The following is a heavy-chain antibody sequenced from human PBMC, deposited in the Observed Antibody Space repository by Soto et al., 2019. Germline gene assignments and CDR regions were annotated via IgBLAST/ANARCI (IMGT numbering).Heavy chain of an antibody. Sequence: PGGSLRLSCAASGFTFSTYSMNWVRQAPGRGLEWVSSISSSSSFIYYADSVKGRFTISRDNAKNSLFLLMSSLRAEDTAVYYCAKDQGPSDYSNLDYWGQGTLVTVSS. CDR1: GFTFSTYS. D-gene: IGHD4-4*01. J-gene: IGHJ4*02. V-gene: IGHV3-21*01. CDR2: ISSSSSFI. CDR3: AKDQGPSDYSNLDY.